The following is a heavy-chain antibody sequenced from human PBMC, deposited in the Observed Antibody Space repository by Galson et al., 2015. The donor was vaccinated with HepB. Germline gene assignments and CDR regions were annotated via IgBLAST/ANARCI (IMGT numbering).Heavy chain of an antibody. CDR1: GYTFTSYG. CDR2: ISAYNGNT. V-gene: IGHV1-18*01. Sequence: SCKASGYTFTSYGISWVRQAPGQGLEWMGWISAYNGNTNYAQKLQGRVTMTTDTSTSTAYMELRSLRSDDTAVYYCAAAVPASSSWYKPIDYWGQGTLVTVSS. J-gene: IGHJ4*02. D-gene: IGHD6-13*01. CDR3: AAAVPASSSWYKPIDY.